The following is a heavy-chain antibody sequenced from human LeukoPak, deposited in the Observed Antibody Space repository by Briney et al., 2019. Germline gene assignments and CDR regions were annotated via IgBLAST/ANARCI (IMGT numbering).Heavy chain of an antibody. D-gene: IGHD5-18*01. Sequence: SGTLSLTCAVSGGSISSSNWWSWVRQPPGKGLEWIGEIHHSGSTNYNPSLKSRVTISVDKSKNQFSLKLSSVTAADTSVYYCARVPSDTAMVRGDYFGYWGQGTLVTVSS. CDR3: ARVPSDTAMVRGDYFGY. CDR1: GGSISSSNW. V-gene: IGHV4-4*02. J-gene: IGHJ4*02. CDR2: IHHSGST.